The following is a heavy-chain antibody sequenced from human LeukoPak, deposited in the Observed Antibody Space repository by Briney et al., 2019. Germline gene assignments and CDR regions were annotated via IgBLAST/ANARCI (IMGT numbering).Heavy chain of an antibody. CDR1: GFTFSSYW. V-gene: IGHV3-7*01. J-gene: IGHJ4*02. Sequence: GGSLRLSCASSGFTFSSYWMTWVRQAPGKGLEWVANLKQDGSEKYYVDSVKGRFTISRDNAKSSLYLQMDSLRAVDTAVYYCARMMASIPRGVPDYWGQGTLVTVSS. CDR3: ARMMASIPRGVPDY. CDR2: LKQDGSEK. D-gene: IGHD5-24*01.